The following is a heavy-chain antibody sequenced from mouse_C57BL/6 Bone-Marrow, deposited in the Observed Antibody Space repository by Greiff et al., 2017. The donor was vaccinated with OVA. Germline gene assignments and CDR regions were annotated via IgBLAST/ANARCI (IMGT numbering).Heavy chain of an antibody. CDR2: IDPSDSET. Sequence: QVQLQQPVAELVRPGSSVKLSCKASGYTFTSYWMHWVKQRPIQGLEWIGNIDPSDSETHYNQKFKDKATLTVDKSSSTAYIQLISLTSEDSAVYCCARGGYWYFDVWGTGTTVTVSS. J-gene: IGHJ1*03. CDR1: GYTFTSYW. CDR3: ARGGYWYFDV. V-gene: IGHV1-52*01.